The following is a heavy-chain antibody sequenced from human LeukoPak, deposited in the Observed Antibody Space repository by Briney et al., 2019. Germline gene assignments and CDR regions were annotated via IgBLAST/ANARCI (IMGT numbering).Heavy chain of an antibody. CDR2: INPNSGGT. Sequence: GSSVKVSCKASGGTFSSYAISWVRQAPGQGLGWMGWINPNSGGTNYAQKFQGRVTMTRDTSISTAYMELSRLRSDDAAVYYCASRDSSIVGATTGYYYYMDVWGKGTTVTVSS. CDR1: GGTFSSYA. J-gene: IGHJ6*03. CDR3: ASRDSSIVGATTGYYYYMDV. D-gene: IGHD1-26*01. V-gene: IGHV1-2*02.